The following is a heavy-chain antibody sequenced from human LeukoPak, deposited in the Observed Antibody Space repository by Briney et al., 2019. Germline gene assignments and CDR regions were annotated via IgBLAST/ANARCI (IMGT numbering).Heavy chain of an antibody. J-gene: IGHJ6*02. V-gene: IGHV4-59*01. Sequence: SETLSLTCTVSGGSISSYYWSWIRQPPGKGLEWIGYIYYSGSTNYNPSLKSRVTISVGTSKNQFSLKLSSVTAADTAVYYCARDRHSSGYYYYGMDVWGQGTTVTVSS. CDR1: GGSISSYY. D-gene: IGHD3-22*01. CDR2: IYYSGST. CDR3: ARDRHSSGYYYYGMDV.